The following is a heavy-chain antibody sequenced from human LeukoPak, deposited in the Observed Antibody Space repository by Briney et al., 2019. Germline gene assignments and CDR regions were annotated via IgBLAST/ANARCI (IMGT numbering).Heavy chain of an antibody. J-gene: IGHJ4*02. Sequence: GGSLRLSRAASGFIVRNYYLSWVRQAPGKGLEWVSVIYSGGSTYYADSVEGRFTISRDNAKNSLYLQMNSLRAEDTAVYYCAREPTYSNSWYTNCDYWGQGTLVTVSS. CDR2: IYSGGST. V-gene: IGHV3-53*01. D-gene: IGHD6-13*01. CDR1: GFIVRNYY. CDR3: AREPTYSNSWYTNCDY.